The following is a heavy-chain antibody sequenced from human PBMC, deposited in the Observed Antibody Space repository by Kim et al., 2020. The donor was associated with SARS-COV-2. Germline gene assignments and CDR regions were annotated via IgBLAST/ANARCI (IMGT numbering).Heavy chain of an antibody. CDR2: IYYSGST. J-gene: IGHJ5*02. D-gene: IGHD6-13*01. V-gene: IGHV4-39*01. CDR3: ARHPYSSSWYFGVGAPTFDP. CDR1: GGSISSSSYY. Sequence: SETLSLTCTVSGGSISSSSYYWGWIRQPPGKGLEWIGSIYYSGSTYYNPSLKSRVTISVDTSKNQFSLKLSSVTAADTAVYYCARHPYSSSWYFGVGAPTFDPWGQGTLVTVSS.